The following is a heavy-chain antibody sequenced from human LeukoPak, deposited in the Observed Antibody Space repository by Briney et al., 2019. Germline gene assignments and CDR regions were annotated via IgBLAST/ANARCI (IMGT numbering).Heavy chain of an antibody. Sequence: PGGSLRLSCAASGFTVSSNYMSWVRQAPGKGLEWVSVIYSGGSTYYADSVKGRFTISRHNSKYTLYLQMNSLRAEDTAVYYCARVMGSKWGKFDYWGQGTLVTVSS. CDR2: IYSGGST. CDR1: GFTVSSNY. V-gene: IGHV3-53*01. CDR3: ARVMGSKWGKFDY. J-gene: IGHJ4*02. D-gene: IGHD3-10*01.